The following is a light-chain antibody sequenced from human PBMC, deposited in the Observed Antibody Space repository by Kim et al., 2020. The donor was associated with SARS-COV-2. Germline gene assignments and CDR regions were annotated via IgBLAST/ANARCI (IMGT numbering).Light chain of an antibody. V-gene: IGKV1-5*01. Sequence: SASVGDRVTITCRASQSISNWLAWHQQKPGEAPKLLIYDASSLESGVPSRFGGSGSGTEFTLTISSLQPDDLATYYCQQYNSYSPTFGQGTKLEI. CDR2: DAS. CDR3: QQYNSYSPT. CDR1: QSISNW. J-gene: IGKJ2*01.